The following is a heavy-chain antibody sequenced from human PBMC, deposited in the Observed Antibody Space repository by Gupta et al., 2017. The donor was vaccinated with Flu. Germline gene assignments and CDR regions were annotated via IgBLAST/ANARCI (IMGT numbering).Heavy chain of an antibody. CDR1: GFSFSDSG. J-gene: IGHJ4*02. V-gene: IGHV3-21*01. CDR2: ISSQSSYI. D-gene: IGHD1-26*01. Sequence: QLVESGGGLVKPGGSLRLSCAASGFSFSDSGMNWVRQAPGKGLEWVSSISSQSSYIYYADSVKGRFTISRDNAKGTLYLQMDGLRVDDTAVYYCARESNYDTFLDFWGQGDLVTVPS. CDR3: ARESNYDTFLDF.